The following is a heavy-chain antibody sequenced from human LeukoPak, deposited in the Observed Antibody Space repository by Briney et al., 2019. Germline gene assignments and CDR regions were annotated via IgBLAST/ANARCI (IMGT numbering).Heavy chain of an antibody. CDR3: TRDSGTTGEVKFDP. CDR1: GYSISSGYY. D-gene: IGHD3-10*01. Sequence: PSETLSLTCTVSGYSISSGYYWSWIRQPAGKGLQWLGRIYGTGTTTYNPSLKSRVTMSVDTSKNQFSLKLISVTAADTAVYYCTRDSGTTGEVKFDPWGQGTLVTVSS. V-gene: IGHV4-4*07. CDR2: IYGTGTT. J-gene: IGHJ5*02.